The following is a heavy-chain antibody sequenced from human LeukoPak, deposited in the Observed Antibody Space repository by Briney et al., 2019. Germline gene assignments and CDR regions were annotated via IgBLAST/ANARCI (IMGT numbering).Heavy chain of an antibody. CDR3: AREFRFGELRRAYYGMDV. V-gene: IGHV3-30*04. J-gene: IGHJ6*02. CDR2: ISYDGSNK. D-gene: IGHD3-10*01. CDR1: GFTFSSYA. Sequence: GGSLRLSCAASGFTFSSYAMHWVRQAPGKGLEWVAVISYDGSNKYYADSAKGRFTISRDNSKNTLYLQMNGLRAEDTAVCYCAREFRFGELRRAYYGMDVWGQGTTVTVSS.